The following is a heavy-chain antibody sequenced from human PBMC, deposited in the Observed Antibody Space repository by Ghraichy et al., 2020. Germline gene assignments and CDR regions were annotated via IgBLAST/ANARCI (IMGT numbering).Heavy chain of an antibody. V-gene: IGHV3-7*01. CDR1: GFTFSSYW. CDR3: ATSITMIY. Sequence: ESLNISCAASGFTFSSYWMSWVRQAPGKGLEWVANIKQDGSEKYYVDSVKGRFTISRDNAKNSLYLQMNSLRAEDTAVYYCATSITMIYWGQGTLVTVSS. D-gene: IGHD3-22*01. J-gene: IGHJ4*02. CDR2: IKQDGSEK.